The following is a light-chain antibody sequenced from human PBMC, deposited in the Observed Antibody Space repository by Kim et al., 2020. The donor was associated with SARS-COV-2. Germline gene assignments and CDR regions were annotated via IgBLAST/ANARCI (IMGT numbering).Light chain of an antibody. J-gene: IGLJ2*01. CDR2: DNN. V-gene: IGLV1-44*01. CDR1: PPNTVGNS. Sequence: PRVPSSVSGSPPNTVGNSGHWYQQHSGAAPTLLINDNNRRPSRVPDRFSGSKSGSSASLAISGVQSDDEADYHCAAWDDSLNGVVFGGGTQLTVL. CDR3: AAWDDSLNGVV.